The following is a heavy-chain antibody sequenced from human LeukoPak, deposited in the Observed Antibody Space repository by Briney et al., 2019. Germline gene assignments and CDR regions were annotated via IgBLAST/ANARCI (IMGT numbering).Heavy chain of an antibody. J-gene: IGHJ6*02. Sequence: SETLSLTCTISGGSISSYYWSWIRQPPGKGLEWVGYVDYRGNTNYNPSLKSRVTISIDTSKSLFSLKLNSVTAAGTAVYYCARGEVGAANRQWYGMDVWGQGTTVTVSS. V-gene: IGHV4-59*01. CDR3: ARGEVGAANRQWYGMDV. CDR2: VDYRGNT. D-gene: IGHD2-15*01. CDR1: GGSISSYY.